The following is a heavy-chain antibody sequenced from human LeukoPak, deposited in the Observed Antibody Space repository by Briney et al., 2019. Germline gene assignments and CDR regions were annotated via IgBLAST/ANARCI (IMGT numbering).Heavy chain of an antibody. CDR3: AKVTITYYYDSSEAPFFDY. J-gene: IGHJ4*02. V-gene: IGHV3-30*18. CDR1: GFTFSSYG. Sequence: GGSLRLSCAASGFTFSSYGMHWVRQAPGKGPEWVAVISYDGSNKYYADSVKGRFTISRDNSKNTLYLQMNSLRAEDTAVYYCAKVTITYYYDSSEAPFFDYWGQGTLVTVSS. D-gene: IGHD3-22*01. CDR2: ISYDGSNK.